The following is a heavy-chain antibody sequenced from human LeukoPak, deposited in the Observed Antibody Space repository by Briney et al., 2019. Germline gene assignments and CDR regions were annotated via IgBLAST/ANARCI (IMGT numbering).Heavy chain of an antibody. CDR3: ARGRGYSGYDWVY. J-gene: IGHJ4*02. V-gene: IGHV1-2*04. CDR1: GYTFTSYG. D-gene: IGHD5-12*01. CDR2: INPNSGGT. Sequence: ASVKVSCKASGYTFTSYGISWVRQAPGQGLEWMGWINPNSGGTNYAQKFQGWVTMTRDTSISTAYMELSRLRSDDTAVYYCARGRGYSGYDWVYWGQGTLVTVSS.